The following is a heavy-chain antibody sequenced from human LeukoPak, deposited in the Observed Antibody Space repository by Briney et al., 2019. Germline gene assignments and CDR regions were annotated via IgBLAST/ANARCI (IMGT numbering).Heavy chain of an antibody. CDR2: IYYSGRT. Sequence: ASETLSLTCTVSGGSISRSSYYWGWIRQPPGKGLEWIGSIYYSGRTYYNPSLKSRVTISVDTSKNQFSLKLSSVTAADTAVYYCARGMDTWEGGMDVWGQGTTVTVSS. CDR3: ARGMDTWEGGMDV. CDR1: GGSISRSSYY. J-gene: IGHJ6*02. D-gene: IGHD5-18*01. V-gene: IGHV4-39*07.